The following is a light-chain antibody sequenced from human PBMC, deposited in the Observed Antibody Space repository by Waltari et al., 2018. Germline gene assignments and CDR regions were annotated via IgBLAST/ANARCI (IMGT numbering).Light chain of an antibody. CDR1: QSVSSY. J-gene: IGKJ2*03. V-gene: IGKV3-20*01. CDR2: GAS. Sequence: VILTQSPATLSLSPGERATLSCRASQSVSSYLAWYQQKPGQAPRLLIYGASSRATGIPDRFSGSGSGTEFTLTISSLEPEDFAVYYCQKYSSSQYSFGQGTKVEIK. CDR3: QKYSSSQYS.